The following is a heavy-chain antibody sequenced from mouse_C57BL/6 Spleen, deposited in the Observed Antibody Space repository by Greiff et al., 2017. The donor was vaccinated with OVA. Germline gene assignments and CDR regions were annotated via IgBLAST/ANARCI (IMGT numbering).Heavy chain of an antibody. D-gene: IGHD2-2*01. CDR1: GYTFTSYW. J-gene: IGHJ2*01. CDR2: IYPSDSET. V-gene: IGHV1-61*01. Sequence: QVQLKQPGAELVRPGSSVKLSCKASGYTFTSYWMDWVKQRPGQGLEWIGNIYPSDSETHYNQKFKDKATLTVDKSSSTAYMQLSSLTSEDSAVYYCARTGTGYYFDDWGQGTTLTVSS. CDR3: ARTGTGYYFDD.